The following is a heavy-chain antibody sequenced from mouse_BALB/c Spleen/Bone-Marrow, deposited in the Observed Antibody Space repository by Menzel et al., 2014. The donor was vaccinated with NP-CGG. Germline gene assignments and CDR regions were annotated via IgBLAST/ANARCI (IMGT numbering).Heavy chain of an antibody. CDR2: IDPSDSET. D-gene: IGHD2-3*01. V-gene: IGHV1S127*01. J-gene: IGHJ2*01. CDR1: GYSFTSYW. CDR3: ARGDDGYYGDY. Sequence: QVQLQQSGPQLVRPGASVKISCKASGYSFTSYWMHWVKQRPGQGLEWIGMIDPSDSETRLNQKFKDKATLTVDKSSSTAYMQLSSPTSEDSAVYYCARGDDGYYGDYWGQGTTPTVSS.